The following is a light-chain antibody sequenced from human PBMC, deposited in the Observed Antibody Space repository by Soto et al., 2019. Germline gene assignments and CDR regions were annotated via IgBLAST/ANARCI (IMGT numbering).Light chain of an antibody. CDR1: QSISGNY. Sequence: EIVLTQSPGTLSLSPGERATLSCRASQSISGNYLHWYQQKPGQAPRLLIFGTSSRATGIPDRFIGGGSGTDFTLTISGLQPDDFASYYCQQYNTYFSLTFGGGTKVDIK. V-gene: IGKV3-20*01. CDR2: GTS. CDR3: QQYNTYFSLT. J-gene: IGKJ4*01.